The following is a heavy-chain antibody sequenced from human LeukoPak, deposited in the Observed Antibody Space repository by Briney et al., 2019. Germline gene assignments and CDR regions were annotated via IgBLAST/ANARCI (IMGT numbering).Heavy chain of an antibody. CDR1: GGTFSSYA. V-gene: IGHV1-69*13. CDR2: IIPIFGTA. J-gene: IGHJ4*02. D-gene: IGHD2-15*01. CDR3: ARGYMVIAAITFDS. Sequence: SVKVSCKASGGTFSSYAISWVRQAPGQGLEWMGGIIPIFGTANYAQKFQGRVTITADESTSTAYMELSSLRSEDTAVYYCARGYMVIAAITFDSWGQGTLVSVSS.